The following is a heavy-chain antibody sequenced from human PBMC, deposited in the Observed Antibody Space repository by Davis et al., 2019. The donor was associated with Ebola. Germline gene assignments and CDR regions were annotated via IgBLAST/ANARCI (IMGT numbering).Heavy chain of an antibody. CDR2: INHSGST. CDR1: GGSFSDYY. D-gene: IGHD5-18*01. V-gene: IGHV4-34*01. Sequence: MPSETLSLTCAVHGGSFSDYYWNWIRQAPGKGLEWIGEINHSGSTNYNPSLKSRVTISLDTSKKQFSLKLTSVTAADTAVYYCARGGFWIQLWLSWFDPWGQGTLVTVSS. CDR3: ARGGFWIQLWLSWFDP. J-gene: IGHJ5*02.